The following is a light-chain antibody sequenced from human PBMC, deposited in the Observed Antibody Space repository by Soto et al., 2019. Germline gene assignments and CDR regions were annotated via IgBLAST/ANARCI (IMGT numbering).Light chain of an antibody. CDR3: QQYNNWPRT. CDR2: GAS. V-gene: IGKV3-15*01. CDR1: QSVSSN. Sequence: EVGLTQSPATLSVSPGERATLSFRASQSVSSNLAWFQQKPGQAPRLLIYGASTRATGIPARFSGSGSGTEFTLTISSLQSEDFAVYYCQQYNNWPRTFGQGTKVDIK. J-gene: IGKJ1*01.